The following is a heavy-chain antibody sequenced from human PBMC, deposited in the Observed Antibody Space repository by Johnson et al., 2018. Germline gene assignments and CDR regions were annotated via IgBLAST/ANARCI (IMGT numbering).Heavy chain of an antibody. J-gene: IGHJ4*02. V-gene: IGHV3-33*01. Sequence: QVQLVESGGGVVQPGRSLRLSCAASGFTFSSYGMHWVRQAPGKGLEWVAVIWYDGSNKYYADSVKGRFTISRDNSKNTLYLQMNSLRAEDTAVYYCARVSKREMSTEKDWGQGTLVTVAS. CDR1: GFTFSSYG. CDR2: IWYDGSNK. CDR3: ARVSKREMSTEKD. D-gene: IGHD5-24*01.